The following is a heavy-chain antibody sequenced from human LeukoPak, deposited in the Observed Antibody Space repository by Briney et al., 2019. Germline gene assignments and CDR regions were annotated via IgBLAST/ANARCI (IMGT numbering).Heavy chain of an antibody. CDR3: ASAIAAAGTRSAFDI. CDR1: GGSISSYY. Sequence: PSETLSLTCTVSGGSISSYYWSWIRQPPGKGLEWIGEINHSGSTNYSPSLKSRVTISVDTSKNQFSLKLSSVTAADTAVYYCASAIAAAGTRSAFDIWGQGTMVTVSS. V-gene: IGHV4-34*01. CDR2: INHSGST. D-gene: IGHD6-13*01. J-gene: IGHJ3*02.